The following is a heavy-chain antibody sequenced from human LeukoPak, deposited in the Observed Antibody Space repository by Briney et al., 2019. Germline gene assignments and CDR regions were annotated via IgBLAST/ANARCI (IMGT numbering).Heavy chain of an antibody. Sequence: GRSLRLSCAASGFTFSSYSMNWVRQAPGKGLEWVSYISSSSSTIYYADSVKGRFTISRDNAKNSLYLQMNSLRAEDTAVYYCARAPLRFLEWSLNYFDYWGQGTLVTVSS. D-gene: IGHD3-3*01. CDR2: ISSSSSTI. J-gene: IGHJ4*02. V-gene: IGHV3-48*01. CDR3: ARAPLRFLEWSLNYFDY. CDR1: GFTFSSYS.